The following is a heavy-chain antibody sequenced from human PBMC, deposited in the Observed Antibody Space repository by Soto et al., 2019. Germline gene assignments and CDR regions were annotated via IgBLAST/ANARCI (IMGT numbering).Heavy chain of an antibody. D-gene: IGHD3-3*01. CDR1: GYTFTSYD. V-gene: IGHV1-8*01. CDR3: ARASNYDFWSGYPASWFDP. J-gene: IGHJ5*02. CDR2: MNPNSGNT. Sequence: ASVKVSCKASGYTFTSYDINWVRQATGQGLEWMGWMNPNSGNTGYAQKFQGRVTMTRNTSISTAYMELSSLRSEDTAVYYCARASNYDFWSGYPASWFDPWGRGTLVTVSS.